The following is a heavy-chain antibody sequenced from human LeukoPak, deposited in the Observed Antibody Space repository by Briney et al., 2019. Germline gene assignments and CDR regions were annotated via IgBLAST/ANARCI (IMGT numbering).Heavy chain of an antibody. CDR3: ARHRWLRGYNWFDP. J-gene: IGHJ5*02. CDR2: INHSGST. CDR1: GGSISSSSYY. Sequence: EPSETLSLTCTVSGGSISSSSYYWGWIRQPPGKGLEWIGEINHSGSTNYNPSLKSRVTISVDTSKNQFSLKLSSVTAADTAVYYCARHRWLRGYNWFDPWGQGTLVTVSS. D-gene: IGHD5-12*01. V-gene: IGHV4-39*01.